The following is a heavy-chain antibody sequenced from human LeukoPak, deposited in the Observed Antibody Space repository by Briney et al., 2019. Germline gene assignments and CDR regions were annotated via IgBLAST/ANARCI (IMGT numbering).Heavy chain of an antibody. CDR1: GFTFSSYA. Sequence: GGSLRLSRAASGFTFSSYAMNWVRQAPGKGLEWVSANSGSGGSTYYADSVKGRFTISRDNSKNTLYLQMNSLRAEDTAIYYCARASGYSYGYYFDYWGQGTLLTVSS. V-gene: IGHV3-23*01. CDR2: NSGSGGST. D-gene: IGHD5-18*01. J-gene: IGHJ4*02. CDR3: ARASGYSYGYYFDY.